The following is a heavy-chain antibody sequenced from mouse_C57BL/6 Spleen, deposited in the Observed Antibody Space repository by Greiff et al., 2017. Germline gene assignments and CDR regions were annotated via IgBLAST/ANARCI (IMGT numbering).Heavy chain of an antibody. Sequence: VQLQQPGTELVKPGASVKLSCKASGYTFTSYWINWVKQRPGQGLEWIGNINTSNGSTNYNETFKSKATLTVDKPYSTAYMQLISLPSEDSAVYYCARVITTGGPSHGGQGTTLTVSS. D-gene: IGHD1-2*01. CDR2: INTSNGST. CDR1: GYTFTSYW. V-gene: IGHV1-53*01. J-gene: IGHJ2*01. CDR3: ARVITTGGPSH.